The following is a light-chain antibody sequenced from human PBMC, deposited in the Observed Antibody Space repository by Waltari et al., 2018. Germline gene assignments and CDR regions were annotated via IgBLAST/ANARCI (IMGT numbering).Light chain of an antibody. CDR3: QQYGSSIMYT. V-gene: IGKV3-20*01. CDR1: QSLTKRY. CDR2: GAS. Sequence: VLTQSPGTLSLSPGESATLSCRASQSLTKRYLAWYQQKPGQAPRLVIYGASSRAASIPDRFSGRGSVTDFTLTISRLEPEDFAVYYCQQYGSSIMYTFGQGTKLEIK. J-gene: IGKJ2*01.